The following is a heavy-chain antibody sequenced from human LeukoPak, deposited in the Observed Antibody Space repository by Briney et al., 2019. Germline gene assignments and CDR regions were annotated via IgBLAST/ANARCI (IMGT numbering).Heavy chain of an antibody. CDR1: GFTFSSYA. V-gene: IGHV3-23*01. Sequence: GGSLRLSCAASGFTFSSYAMSWVRQAPGKGLEWVSAISGSGGSTYYADSVKGRFTISRDNSKNTLYLQMNSLRAEDTAVYYCAKGRRYFSYYYMDVWGKGTTVTISS. J-gene: IGHJ6*03. CDR2: ISGSGGST. CDR3: AKGRRYFSYYYMDV. D-gene: IGHD3-9*01.